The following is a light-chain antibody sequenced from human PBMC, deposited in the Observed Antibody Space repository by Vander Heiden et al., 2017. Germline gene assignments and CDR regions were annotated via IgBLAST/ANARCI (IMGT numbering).Light chain of an antibody. Sequence: DIVMTQSPDSLAVSLGERATINCKSSQSVLYSSNNKNYLAWFQQKSGQPPKMLIYWASIRESGVHDRFSGSGSGTDFTLTISSLQAEDVAVYYCQQYYSTPLTFGGGTKVEIK. CDR2: WAS. V-gene: IGKV4-1*01. CDR3: QQYYSTPLT. J-gene: IGKJ4*01. CDR1: QSVLYSSNNKNY.